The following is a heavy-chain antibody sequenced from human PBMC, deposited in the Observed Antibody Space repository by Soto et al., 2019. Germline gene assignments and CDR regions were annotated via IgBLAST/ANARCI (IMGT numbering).Heavy chain of an antibody. J-gene: IGHJ3*02. V-gene: IGHV1-69*12. CDR3: AREVAADGTFREDVFDI. CDR1: GGTFSNHA. CDR2: IIPIFSTT. Sequence: QVHLVQSGAEVKKPGSSVKVSCKAPGGTFSNHAINWVRQAPGQGLEWMGRIIPIFSTTNYAQKFQGRDTMTADESTITAYLELSSLKQDDTAVYYCAREVAADGTFREDVFDIWGQGTLVTVSS. D-gene: IGHD6-13*01.